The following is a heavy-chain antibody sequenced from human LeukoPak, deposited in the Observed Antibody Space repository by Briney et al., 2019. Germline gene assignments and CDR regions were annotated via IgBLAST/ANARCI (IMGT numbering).Heavy chain of an antibody. D-gene: IGHD2-2*02. CDR3: ARDQNLEHCSSTSCYIPPGFDP. Sequence: ASVKVSCKASGYTFTGYYMHWVRQAPGQGLEWMGWINPNSGGTNYAQKFQGRVTMTRDTSISTAYMELSRLRSDDTAVYYCARDQNLEHCSSTSCYIPPGFDPWGQGTLVTVSS. CDR2: INPNSGGT. CDR1: GYTFTGYY. V-gene: IGHV1-2*02. J-gene: IGHJ5*02.